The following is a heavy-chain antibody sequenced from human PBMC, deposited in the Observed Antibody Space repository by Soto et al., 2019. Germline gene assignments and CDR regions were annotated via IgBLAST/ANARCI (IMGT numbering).Heavy chain of an antibody. CDR2: ISGSGGST. Sequence: PGGSLRLSCAASGFTFSSYAMSWVRQAPGKGLEWVSAISGSGGSTYYADSVKGRFTISRDNSKNTLYLQMNSLRAEDTAVYYCENMRVSSSWLHWFDPWGQGTLVTVSS. J-gene: IGHJ5*02. CDR3: ENMRVSSSWLHWFDP. D-gene: IGHD6-13*01. V-gene: IGHV3-23*01. CDR1: GFTFSSYA.